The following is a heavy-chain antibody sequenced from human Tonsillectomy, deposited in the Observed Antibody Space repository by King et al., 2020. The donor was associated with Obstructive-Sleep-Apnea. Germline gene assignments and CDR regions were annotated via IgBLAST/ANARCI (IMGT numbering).Heavy chain of an antibody. CDR1: GFTFSSYG. Sequence: QVQLVESGGGVVQPGRSLRLSCAASGFTFSSYGMHWVRQAPGKGLEWVAVISYDGSNKYYADSVKGRFTISRDNSKNTLYLQMNSLRAEDTAVYYCAGGLVIRYYGMDVWGQGTTVTVSS. V-gene: IGHV3-30*03. D-gene: IGHD3/OR15-3a*01. CDR2: ISYDGSNK. CDR3: AGGLVIRYYGMDV. J-gene: IGHJ6*02.